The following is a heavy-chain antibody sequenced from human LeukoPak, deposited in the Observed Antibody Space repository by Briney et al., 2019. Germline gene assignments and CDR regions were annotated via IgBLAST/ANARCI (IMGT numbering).Heavy chain of an antibody. CDR2: IYYSGST. Sequence: SETPSLTCTVSGVSISSHYWSWIRQPPGKGLEWIGYIYYSGSTNYNPSLKSRVTISVDTSKNQLSLKLSSVTAADTAVYYCVRDLSDYYERSGYHRISQGWFDPWGQGTLVTVSS. CDR3: VRDLSDYYERSGYHRISQGWFDP. V-gene: IGHV4-59*11. J-gene: IGHJ5*02. CDR1: GVSISSHY. D-gene: IGHD3-22*01.